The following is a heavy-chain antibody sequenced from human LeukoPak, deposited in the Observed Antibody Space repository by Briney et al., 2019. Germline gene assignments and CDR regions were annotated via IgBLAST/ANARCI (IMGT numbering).Heavy chain of an antibody. D-gene: IGHD2-2*01. J-gene: IGHJ5*02. CDR2: IYYSGST. V-gene: IGHV4-61*05. CDR1: GGSISSSNYY. Sequence: SSETLSLTCTVSGGSISSSNYYWGWIRQPPGKGLEWIGYIYYSGSTNYNPSLKSRVTISVDTSKNQFSLKLSSVTAADTAVYYCARHGGIVVVPAAPHGDWFDPWGQGTLVTVSS. CDR3: ARHGGIVVVPAAPHGDWFDP.